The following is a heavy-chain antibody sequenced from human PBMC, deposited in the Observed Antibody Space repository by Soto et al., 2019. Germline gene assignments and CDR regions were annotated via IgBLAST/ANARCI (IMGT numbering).Heavy chain of an antibody. J-gene: IGHJ5*02. CDR2: IYYSGST. V-gene: IGHV4-31*03. D-gene: IGHD3-3*01. CDR3: ARWWSGSRQGFDP. CDR1: GGSISSGDYY. Sequence: QVQLQESGPGLVKPSQTLSLPCTVSGGSISSGDYYWSWIRQHPGKGLEWIGYIYYSGSTYYIPSLKSRVTISVDTSKNQFSLKLSSVTAADTAVYYCARWWSGSRQGFDPWGQGTLVTVSS.